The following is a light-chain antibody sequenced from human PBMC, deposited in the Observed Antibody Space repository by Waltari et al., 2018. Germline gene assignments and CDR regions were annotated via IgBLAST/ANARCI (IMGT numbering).Light chain of an antibody. J-gene: IGKJ3*01. V-gene: IGKV1-9*01. CDR3: QQLNSA. Sequence: IQLTQSPSSLSASVGDSVTITCRASQDISNYLAWYQEKPGKAPKGLISAASTLQSGVPSRVSGSGSGTDFPLTISSLQPEDFATYYCQQLNSAFGPGTKVDIK. CDR2: AAS. CDR1: QDISNY.